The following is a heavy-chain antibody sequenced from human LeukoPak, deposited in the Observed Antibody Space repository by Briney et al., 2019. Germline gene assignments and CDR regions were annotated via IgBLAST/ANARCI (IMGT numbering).Heavy chain of an antibody. CDR1: GGSISSGDYS. CDR2: IYFSGST. J-gene: IGHJ4*02. V-gene: IGHV4-31*03. Sequence: SQTLSLTCTASGGSISSGDYSWNWVRQHPGKGLEWIGHIYFSGSTSYNPSLKSRVTISLDTSKNQFSLKLRSVTAADTAVYYCTRAETYWGQGTLVTVSS. CDR3: TRAETY.